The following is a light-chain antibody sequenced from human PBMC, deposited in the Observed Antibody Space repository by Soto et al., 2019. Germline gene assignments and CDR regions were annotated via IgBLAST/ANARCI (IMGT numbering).Light chain of an antibody. CDR3: QQYYSYPWT. Sequence: AIRMTQSPSSLSASVGDRVNITCRASQGIRSDLGWYQQKPGKVPNLLIYAASTLQSGVPSRFSGSGSGTDFTLTISCLQSEDFATYYCQQYYSYPWTFGQGTKVDIK. V-gene: IGKV1-6*01. CDR2: AAS. J-gene: IGKJ1*01. CDR1: QGIRSD.